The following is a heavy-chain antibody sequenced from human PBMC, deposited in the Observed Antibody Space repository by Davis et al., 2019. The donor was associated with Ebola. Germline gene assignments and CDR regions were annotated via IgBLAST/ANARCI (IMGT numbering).Heavy chain of an antibody. Sequence: GESLKISCAASGFTFSSYSMNWVRQAPGKGLEWVSYISSSSSTIYYADSVKGRFTISRDNAKNSLYLQMNSLRDEDTAVYYCARDRVSGSYSTYDAFDIWGQGTMVTVSS. CDR1: GFTFSSYS. D-gene: IGHD1-26*01. V-gene: IGHV3-48*02. CDR3: ARDRVSGSYSTYDAFDI. CDR2: ISSSSSTI. J-gene: IGHJ3*02.